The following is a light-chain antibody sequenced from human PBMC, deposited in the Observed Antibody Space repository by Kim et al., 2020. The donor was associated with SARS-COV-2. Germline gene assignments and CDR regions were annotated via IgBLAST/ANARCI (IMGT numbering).Light chain of an antibody. J-gene: IGLJ2*01. CDR2: RNN. CDR1: SNNVGNEG. V-gene: IGLV10-54*01. Sequence: QTATLTCTWDSNNVGNEGAAWLQQHPGHPPKLLFYRNNARPSGISQRLSASRSGSTASLTITGLQPDDEADYYCSAWDYSVNAWVFGGGTQLTVL. CDR3: SAWDYSVNAWV.